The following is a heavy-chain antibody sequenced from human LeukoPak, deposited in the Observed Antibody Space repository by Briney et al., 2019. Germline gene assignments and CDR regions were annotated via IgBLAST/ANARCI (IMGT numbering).Heavy chain of an antibody. Sequence: ASVKVSCKASGYTFTSYAMHWVRQAPGQRLEWMGWINAGNGNTKYSQKFQGRVTITRDTSASTAYMEPSSLRSEDTAVYYCARAVVVVAATYYFDYWGQGTLVTVSS. CDR3: ARAVVVVAATYYFDY. D-gene: IGHD2-15*01. CDR2: INAGNGNT. J-gene: IGHJ4*02. V-gene: IGHV1-3*01. CDR1: GYTFTSYA.